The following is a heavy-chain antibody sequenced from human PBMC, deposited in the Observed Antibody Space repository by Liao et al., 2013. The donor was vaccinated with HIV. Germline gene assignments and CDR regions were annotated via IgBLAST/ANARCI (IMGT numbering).Heavy chain of an antibody. CDR2: IYYSGTT. Sequence: QVQLQESGPGLVKPSDTLSLTCAVSGDSITTSNWWGWIRQPPGKGLEWIGYIYYSGTTNYNLSLKSRVTMSVDTSKNQFSLKLSSVTALDTAVYYCARNDYGGKAAFDIWGQGTMVTVSS. V-gene: IGHV4-28*06. CDR3: ARNDYGGKAAFDI. J-gene: IGHJ3*02. D-gene: IGHD4-23*01. CDR1: GDSITTSNW.